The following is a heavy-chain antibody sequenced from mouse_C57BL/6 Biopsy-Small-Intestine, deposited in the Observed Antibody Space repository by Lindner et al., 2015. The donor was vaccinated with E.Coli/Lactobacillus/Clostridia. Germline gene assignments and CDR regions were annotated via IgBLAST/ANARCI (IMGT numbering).Heavy chain of an antibody. D-gene: IGHD3-1*01. Sequence: VQLQESGPELVKPGASVKMSCKASGYSFTGYNMHWVKQSHGKSLEWIGYIDPYNGATKYNQKLKGKATLTVDKSSSTAYMQFNSLTSEDSAVYYCARQLGLGAWFAYWGQGTLVTVSA. CDR3: ARQLGLGAWFAY. V-gene: IGHV1S135*01. CDR2: IDPYNGAT. CDR1: GYSFTGYN. J-gene: IGHJ3*01.